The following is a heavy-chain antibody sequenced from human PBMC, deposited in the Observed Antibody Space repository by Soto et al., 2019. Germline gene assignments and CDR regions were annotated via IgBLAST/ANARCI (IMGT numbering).Heavy chain of an antibody. J-gene: IGHJ4*02. CDR1: GFTFSSYA. D-gene: IGHD4-17*01. CDR3: ANSPLDYGDSFDY. CDR2: ISGSGGST. V-gene: IGHV3-23*01. Sequence: EVQLLESGGGLVQPGGSLRLSCAASGFTFSSYAMSWVRQAPGKGLEWVSAISGSGGSTYYADSVKGRFTISRDNSKNTLYLQMNSLRAEDTAVYYCANSPLDYGDSFDYWGQGTLVTVSS.